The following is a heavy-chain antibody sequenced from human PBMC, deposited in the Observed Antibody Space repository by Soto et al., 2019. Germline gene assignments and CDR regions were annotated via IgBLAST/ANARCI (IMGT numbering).Heavy chain of an antibody. Sequence: PSETLSLTCTVSGGSISSYYWSWIRQPPGKGLEWIGYIYYSGSTNYNPSLKSRVTISVDTSKNQFSLKLSSVTAADTAVYYCARVSPAPQYYYDSSGPRLPTGYFDYWGQGTLVTSPQ. CDR3: ARVSPAPQYYYDSSGPRLPTGYFDY. V-gene: IGHV4-59*01. CDR1: GGSISSYY. CDR2: IYYSGST. D-gene: IGHD3-22*01. J-gene: IGHJ4*02.